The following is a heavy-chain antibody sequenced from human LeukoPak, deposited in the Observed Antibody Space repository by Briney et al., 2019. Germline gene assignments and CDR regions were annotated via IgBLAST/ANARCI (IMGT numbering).Heavy chain of an antibody. J-gene: IGHJ4*02. CDR3: ARQTMGVRGGEWDY. V-gene: IGHV5-51*01. D-gene: IGHD3-10*01. CDR2: IYPDDSDI. CDR1: GYIFKEYW. Sequence: GESLKISCKGSGYIFKEYWIGWVRQMPGKGLEWMGIIYPDDSDIRYSPSFQGQVTISADRSISIAYLQWSSLKASDTAMYYCARQTMGVRGGEWDYWGQGTLVTVSS.